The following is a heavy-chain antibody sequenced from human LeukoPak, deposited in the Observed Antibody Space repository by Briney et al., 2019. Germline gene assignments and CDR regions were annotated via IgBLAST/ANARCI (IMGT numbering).Heavy chain of an antibody. CDR3: ARAARNWFDP. J-gene: IGHJ5*02. Sequence: GGSLRLSCAASGFTFDDYGMSWVRQAPGKRLEWVSGINWNGGSTGYADSVKGRLTISRDNAKNSLYLQMNSLRAEDTALYHCARAARNWFDPWGQGTLVTVSS. D-gene: IGHD6-25*01. CDR2: INWNGGST. CDR1: GFTFDDYG. V-gene: IGHV3-20*01.